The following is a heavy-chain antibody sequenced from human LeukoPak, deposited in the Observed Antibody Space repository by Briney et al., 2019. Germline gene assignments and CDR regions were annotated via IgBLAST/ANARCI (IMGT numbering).Heavy chain of an antibody. V-gene: IGHV3-23*01. CDR3: ATLGYCSGGSCYSGSY. J-gene: IGHJ4*02. CDR2: ISGSGGST. Sequence: GGSLRLSCAASGFTFSSYAMSWVRQAPGKGLEWVSAISGSGGSTYYADSVKGRFTISRDNSKNTLYLQMNSLRAEDTAVYYCATLGYCSGGSCYSGSYWGQGTLVTVSS. CDR1: GFTFSSYA. D-gene: IGHD2-15*01.